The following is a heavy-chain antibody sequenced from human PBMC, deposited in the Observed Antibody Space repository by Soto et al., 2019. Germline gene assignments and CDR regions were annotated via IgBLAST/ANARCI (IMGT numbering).Heavy chain of an antibody. Sequence: PGGSLRLSCAASGFTFSSYWLHWVRQAPGKGLVWVSRINNDGSTTTYADSVKGRFTISRDAAKNTLYLEMNSLRAEDTAVYYCVRGYSGTYRIDYWGQGTPVTV. V-gene: IGHV3-74*01. D-gene: IGHD1-26*01. CDR1: GFTFSSYW. CDR3: VRGYSGTYRIDY. CDR2: INNDGSTT. J-gene: IGHJ4*02.